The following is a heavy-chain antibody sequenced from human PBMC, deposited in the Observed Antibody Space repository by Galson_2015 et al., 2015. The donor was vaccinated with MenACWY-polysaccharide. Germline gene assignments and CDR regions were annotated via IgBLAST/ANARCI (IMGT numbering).Heavy chain of an antibody. Sequence: SLRLSCAASGFTFSSDWMHWVRQAPGKGLVWVSRINNDATTINYADSVKGRFIISRDNAKNTLYLQMNSLRAEDTAVYYCARRGWSYYDSWGQGTLVTVSS. CDR2: INNDATTI. D-gene: IGHD3-3*01. V-gene: IGHV3-74*01. CDR1: GFTFSSDW. J-gene: IGHJ4*02. CDR3: ARRGWSYYDS.